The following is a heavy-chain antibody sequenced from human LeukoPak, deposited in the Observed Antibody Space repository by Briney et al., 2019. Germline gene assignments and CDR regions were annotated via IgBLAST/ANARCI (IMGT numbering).Heavy chain of an antibody. D-gene: IGHD1-1*01. CDR1: GGSISSSDYY. CDR2: IYYSGST. CDR3: ARDTGRTASFLNWFDP. Sequence: NPSETLSLTCTVSGGSISSSDYYWGWIRQPPGKGLEWIGTIYYSGSTNYNPSLKSRVTISVDKSKNQFSLKLSSVTAADTAVYYCARDTGRTASFLNWFDPWGQGTLVTVSS. J-gene: IGHJ5*02. V-gene: IGHV4-39*07.